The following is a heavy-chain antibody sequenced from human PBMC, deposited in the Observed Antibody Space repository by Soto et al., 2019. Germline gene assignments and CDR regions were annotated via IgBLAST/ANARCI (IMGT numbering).Heavy chain of an antibody. CDR1: GGSFRGYF. CDR2: INDSGST. V-gene: IGHV4-34*01. CDR3: RWGDF. J-gene: IGHJ4*02. D-gene: IGHD1-26*01. Sequence: SETLSLTCAVSGGSFRGYFWSWVRQSPDKGLEWIGEINDSGSTYYNPSFKSRLTISVDTSKSQISLTLTSVTAADSALDYRRWGDFWGQGTLVTVSS.